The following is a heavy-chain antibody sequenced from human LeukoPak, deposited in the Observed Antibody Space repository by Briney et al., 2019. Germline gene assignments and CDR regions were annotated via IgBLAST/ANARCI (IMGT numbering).Heavy chain of an antibody. D-gene: IGHD6-13*01. V-gene: IGHV4-34*01. CDR1: GGSFSGYY. Sequence: SETLSLTCAVYGGSFSGYYWSWIRQPPGKGLEWIGEINHSGSTNYNPSLKSRVTVSVDTSKNQFSLKLSSVTAADTAVYYCARAVYSSSWYYDYWGQGTLVTVSS. CDR3: ARAVYSSSWYYDY. J-gene: IGHJ4*02. CDR2: INHSGST.